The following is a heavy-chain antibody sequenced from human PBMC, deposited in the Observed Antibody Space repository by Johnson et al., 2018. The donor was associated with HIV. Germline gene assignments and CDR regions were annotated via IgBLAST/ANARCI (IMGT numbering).Heavy chain of an antibody. CDR2: ISYDGSNK. CDR3: ACADIGGNPDASDI. Sequence: QVQLMESGGGVVQPGRSLRLSCAASGFTFSSYAMHWVRQAPGKGLEWVAVISYDGSNKYYADSVKGRFTISRDNSKNTLYLQMNSLRAEDTAVYYCACADIGGNPDASDIWGQGTMVTVSS. V-gene: IGHV3-30-3*01. J-gene: IGHJ3*02. D-gene: IGHD4-23*01. CDR1: GFTFSSYA.